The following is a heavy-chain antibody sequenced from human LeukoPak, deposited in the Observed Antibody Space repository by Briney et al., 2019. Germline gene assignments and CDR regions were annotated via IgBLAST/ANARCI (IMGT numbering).Heavy chain of an antibody. D-gene: IGHD3-22*01. CDR3: ARSGENYYDSSGYFNWFDP. CDR1: GFTFSSYS. V-gene: IGHV3-48*01. CDR2: ISRWKSTI. J-gene: IGHJ5*02. Sequence: GGSLRLSCAASGFTFSSYSMNWIRQAPGKGLEWVSYISRWKSTIYYADSVKGRFTISRDNAKNSLYLQMNSLRAEDTAVYYCARSGENYYDSSGYFNWFDPWGQGTLVTVSS.